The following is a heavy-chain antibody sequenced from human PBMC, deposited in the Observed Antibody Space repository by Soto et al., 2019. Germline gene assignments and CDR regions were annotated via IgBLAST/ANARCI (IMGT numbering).Heavy chain of an antibody. J-gene: IGHJ4*02. CDR2: ISGGGGST. CDR1: GFTFSSYA. Sequence: GGSLRLSCAASGFTFSSYAMSWVRQAPGKGLEWVSAISGGGGSTYYADSVKGRFTISRDNSKNTLYLQMNSLRAEDTAVYYCARRDHYFESSGYYPLFVSWGQGALVNVSS. V-gene: IGHV3-23*01. CDR3: ARRDHYFESSGYYPLFVS. D-gene: IGHD3-22*01.